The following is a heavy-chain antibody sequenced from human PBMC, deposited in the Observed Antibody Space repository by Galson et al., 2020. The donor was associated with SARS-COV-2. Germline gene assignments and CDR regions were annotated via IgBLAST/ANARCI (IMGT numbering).Heavy chain of an antibody. CDR3: ARGTADYYYGMDV. V-gene: IGHV4-59*01. Sequence: SETLSLTCTVSGGSTSSYYWGWIRQPPGKGQEWIGYIYYSGSTNYNPSLKSRVTISVDTSKNQFSLKLSSVTAADTAVYYCARGTADYYYGMDVWGQGTTVTVSS. J-gene: IGHJ6*02. D-gene: IGHD2-2*01. CDR2: IYYSGST. CDR1: GGSTSSYY.